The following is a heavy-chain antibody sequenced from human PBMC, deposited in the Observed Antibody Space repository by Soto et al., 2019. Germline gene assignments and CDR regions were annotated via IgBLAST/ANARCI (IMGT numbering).Heavy chain of an antibody. CDR3: ARGRIAEAATDFYYYRMDV. CDR1: GGTFSTYV. D-gene: IGHD6-19*01. V-gene: IGHV1-69*12. CDR2: IIPVFATT. J-gene: IGHJ6*02. Sequence: QVQLVQSGAEVKKPGSSVKVSCKASGGTFSTYVISWVRQAPGQGLEWMGGIIPVFATTNYAQKFQGRVTITADESTRTGYMELNRLRSEDTAVYYCARGRIAEAATDFYYYRMDVWGQGTSVTVSS.